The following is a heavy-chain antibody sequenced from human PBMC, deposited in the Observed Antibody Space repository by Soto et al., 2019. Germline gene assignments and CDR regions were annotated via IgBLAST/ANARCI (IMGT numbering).Heavy chain of an antibody. CDR3: ARCHRGSRCHLDY. V-gene: IGHV1-2*02. CDR2: ISPKSGGE. CDR1: GYTFTDYY. Sequence: ASVKVSCKASGYTFTDYYIQWVRQAPGQGLEYMGWISPKSGGEAHAQKFRGGVTMTRDTSVNSAYLHLSSLTSDDPAVYFCARCHRGSRCHLDYWGQGTLVTVSS. D-gene: IGHD4-17*01. J-gene: IGHJ4*02.